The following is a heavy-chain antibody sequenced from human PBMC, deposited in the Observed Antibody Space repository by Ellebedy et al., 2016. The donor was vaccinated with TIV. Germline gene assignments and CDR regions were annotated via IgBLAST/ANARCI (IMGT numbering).Heavy chain of an antibody. CDR2: ISTGGNT. CDR1: GLTVSRNY. V-gene: IGHV3-53*01. Sequence: GESLKISXAASGLTVSRNYMSWVRQAPGKGLEWVSIISTGGNTYYADSVKGRFTISRDNSENTLFLQMHSLRAEDTAVYYCARVWTPASGNQRAMDCWGRGTLVTVSS. CDR3: ARVWTPASGNQRAMDC. J-gene: IGHJ4*02. D-gene: IGHD1-26*01.